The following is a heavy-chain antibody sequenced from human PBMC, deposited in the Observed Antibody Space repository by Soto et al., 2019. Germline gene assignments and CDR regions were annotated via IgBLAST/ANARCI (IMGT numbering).Heavy chain of an antibody. CDR3: AKERDCGGVCFYFDF. V-gene: IGHV3-43*01. J-gene: IGHJ4*02. CDR2: IRGDGTDI. CDR1: GFVFNRFT. Sequence: EVQLVQSGGRVVPPGGSLRTSCAASGFVFNRFTLHWVGQTPERGLEGVPYIRGDGTDIRYADSVRGRFTISRDNTKNSLYLQMYSLTTEDTALYYCAKERDCGGVCFYFDFWGQGALVTVSS. D-gene: IGHD2-21*01.